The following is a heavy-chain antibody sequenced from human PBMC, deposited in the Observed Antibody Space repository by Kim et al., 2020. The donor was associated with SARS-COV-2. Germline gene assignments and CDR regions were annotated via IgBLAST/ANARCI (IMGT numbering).Heavy chain of an antibody. CDR1: GFTFSTYA. D-gene: IGHD3-22*01. V-gene: IGHV3-23*01. Sequence: GGSLRLSCAASGFTFSTYAISWVRQAPGKGLEWVSTISGRTYKTYYADSVKGRFTISRDNSKNMLFLHMNSLRVEYSAVYYCAKGETYSDSSGYYYLGHFDFWGQGTLVSVFS. J-gene: IGHJ4*02. CDR2: ISGRTYKT. CDR3: AKGETYSDSSGYYYLGHFDF.